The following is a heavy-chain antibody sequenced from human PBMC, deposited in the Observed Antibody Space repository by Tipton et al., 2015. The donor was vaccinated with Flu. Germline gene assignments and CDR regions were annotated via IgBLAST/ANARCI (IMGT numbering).Heavy chain of an antibody. D-gene: IGHD3-16*01. V-gene: IGHV1-18*01. CDR3: ARDEEIRLFYYYGMDV. CDR2: ISAYNGNT. Sequence: QLVQSGAEVKKPGASVKVSCKASGYTFTSYGISWVRQAPGQGLEWMGWISAYNGNTNYAQKLQGRVTMTTDTSTSTAYMELRSLGSDDTAVYYCARDEEIRLFYYYGMDVWGQGTTVTVSS. CDR1: GYTFTSYG. J-gene: IGHJ6*02.